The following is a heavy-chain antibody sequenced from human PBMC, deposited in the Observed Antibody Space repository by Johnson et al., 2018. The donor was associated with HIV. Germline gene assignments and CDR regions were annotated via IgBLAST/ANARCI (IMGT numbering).Heavy chain of an antibody. CDR1: RFTFSSFA. J-gene: IGHJ3*02. CDR2: ISYDASNK. D-gene: IGHD1-26*01. Sequence: QVQLVESGGGVVQPGRSLRLSCAASRFTFSSFAMHWVRQAPGKALEWVAVISYDASNKYYADSVKGRFTISRDNSKNTLYLQMNSLRVEDTAVYHCARGRRPWELHGFNAFDTWGQGTMVIVSS. V-gene: IGHV3-30*04. CDR3: ARGRRPWELHGFNAFDT.